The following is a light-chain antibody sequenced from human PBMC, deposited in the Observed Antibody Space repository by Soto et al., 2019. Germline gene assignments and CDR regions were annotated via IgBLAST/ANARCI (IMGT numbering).Light chain of an antibody. CDR3: SSSTTFTTLV. Sequence: QSVLTQPASVSGSPGQSITISCTGTSRDVGGYNSVSWYQQHPGKAPKLMIYEVTNRPSGVSFRFSGSKSDNTASLTISGLQAEDEADYYCSSSTTFTTLVFGTGTKLTVL. J-gene: IGLJ1*01. CDR2: EVT. V-gene: IGLV2-14*01. CDR1: SRDVGGYNS.